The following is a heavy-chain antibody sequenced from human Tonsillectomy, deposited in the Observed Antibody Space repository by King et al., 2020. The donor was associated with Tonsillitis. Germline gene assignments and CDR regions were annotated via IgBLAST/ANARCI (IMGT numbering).Heavy chain of an antibody. D-gene: IGHD3-22*01. CDR2: INPDNGDT. CDR3: ATSALGGDTSAFRPFRH. CDR1: GYTFTGHY. J-gene: IGHJ1*01. V-gene: IGHV1-2*02. Sequence: VQLVESGAVLKKPGASVYVSCKPSGYTFTGHYLYWVRQAPGQGLEWMGWINPDNGDTTYMQKFQGRVAMTRATSISTAYMGLSSLGPDDTAVYYCATSALGGDTSAFRPFRHWGQGTHVTVSS.